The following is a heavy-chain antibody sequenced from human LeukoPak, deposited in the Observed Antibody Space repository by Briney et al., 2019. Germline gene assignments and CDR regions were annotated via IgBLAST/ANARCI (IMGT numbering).Heavy chain of an antibody. CDR3: AKAPSRAGSGWFQIDY. Sequence: GGSLRLSCAASRFTFSSYAMSWVRQAPGKGLEWVSAISGPSGGNTYYADSVKGRFTISRDNRDNSKNTLYLQMNSLRADDTAVYYCAKAPSRAGSGWFQIDYWGQGTLVTVSS. D-gene: IGHD6-19*01. CDR2: ISGPSGGNT. CDR1: RFTFSSYA. V-gene: IGHV3-23*01. J-gene: IGHJ4*02.